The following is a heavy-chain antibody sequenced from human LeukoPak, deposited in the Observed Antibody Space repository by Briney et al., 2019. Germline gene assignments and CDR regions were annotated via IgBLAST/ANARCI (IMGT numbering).Heavy chain of an antibody. CDR2: INHSGST. CDR1: GGSFSGYY. J-gene: IGHJ6*02. D-gene: IGHD2-2*01. V-gene: IGHV4-34*01. CDR3: ARMVVVVPAAGWYYYYGMDV. Sequence: SETLSLTCAVYGGSFSGYYWSWIRQPPGNGLEWIGEINHSGSTNYNPSLKSRVTISVNTSKNQFSLKLSSVTAADTAVYYCARMVVVVPAAGWYYYYGMDVWGQGTTVTVSS.